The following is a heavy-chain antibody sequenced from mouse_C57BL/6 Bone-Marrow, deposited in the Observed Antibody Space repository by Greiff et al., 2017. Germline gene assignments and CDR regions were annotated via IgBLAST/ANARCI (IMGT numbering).Heavy chain of an antibody. V-gene: IGHV1-52*01. CDR1: GYTFTSYW. CDR3: ARLDEGYYAVFDY. Sequence: VQLQQPGAELVRPGSSVKLSCKASGYTFTSYWMHWVKQRPIQGLEWIGNIDPSDSETHYNQKFKDKATLTVDKSSSTAYMQLSSLTSEDSAVYYCARLDEGYYAVFDYWGQGTSLTVSS. CDR2: IDPSDSET. J-gene: IGHJ2*02. D-gene: IGHD2-3*01.